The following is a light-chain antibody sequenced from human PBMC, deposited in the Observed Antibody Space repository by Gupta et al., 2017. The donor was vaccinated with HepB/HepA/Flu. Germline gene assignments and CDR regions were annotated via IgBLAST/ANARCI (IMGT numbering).Light chain of an antibody. Sequence: TQSPATLSLSPGASATLSCRASPSISSYLAWYQQKPGQAPRLLIYDASNRATGIPARFSGSGSGTDFTLTISSLEPEDFAIYYCQQRSNWPLTFGGGTRVEIK. V-gene: IGKV3-11*01. CDR1: PSISSY. CDR2: DAS. CDR3: QQRSNWPLT. J-gene: IGKJ4*02.